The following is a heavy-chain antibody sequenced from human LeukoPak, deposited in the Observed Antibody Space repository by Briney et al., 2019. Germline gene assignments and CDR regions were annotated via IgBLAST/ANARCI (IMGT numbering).Heavy chain of an antibody. J-gene: IGHJ4*02. CDR2: ISCSCYI. CDR1: GFTFSRYS. D-gene: IGHD3-3*01. Sequence: PGGSLRLSCAASGFTFSRYSMHWVRQAPGKGLEWVSSISCSCYIYYAGSVKGRFTLSRDHPKNSLYLQMNGLSAEDTAGYFFAIFEHAPSDYWGQGTLVTVHS. CDR3: AIFEHAPSDY. V-gene: IGHV3-21*04.